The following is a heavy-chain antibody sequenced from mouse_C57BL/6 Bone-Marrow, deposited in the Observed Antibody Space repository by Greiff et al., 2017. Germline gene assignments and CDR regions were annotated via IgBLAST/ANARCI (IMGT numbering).Heavy chain of an antibody. V-gene: IGHV1-81*01. CDR3: ARVDLLWLRQGVDY. D-gene: IGHD2-2*01. J-gene: IGHJ2*01. CDR2: IYPRSGNT. Sequence: VKLVESGAELARPGASVKLSCKASGYTFTSYGISWVKQRTGQGLEWIGEIYPRSGNTYYNEKFKGKATLTADNSSSTAYMELRSLTSEDSAVYFCARVDLLWLRQGVDYWGQGTTPTVSS. CDR1: GYTFTSYG.